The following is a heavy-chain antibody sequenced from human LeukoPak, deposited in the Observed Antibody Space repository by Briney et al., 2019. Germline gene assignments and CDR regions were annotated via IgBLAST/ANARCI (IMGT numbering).Heavy chain of an antibody. CDR3: ARGPRLRYFDWLSGNWFDP. Sequence: SETLSLTCAVYGGSFSGYYWSWIRQPPGKGLEWIGETNHSGSTNYNPPLKSRVTISVDTSKNQFSLKLSSVTAADTAVYYCARGPRLRYFDWLSGNWFDPWGQGTLVTVSS. V-gene: IGHV4-34*01. D-gene: IGHD3-9*01. CDR1: GGSFSGYY. J-gene: IGHJ5*02. CDR2: TNHSGST.